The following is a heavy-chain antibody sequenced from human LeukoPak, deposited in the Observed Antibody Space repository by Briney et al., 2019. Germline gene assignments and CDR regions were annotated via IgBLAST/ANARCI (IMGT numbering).Heavy chain of an antibody. Sequence: GGSLRLSCAASGFTFSSYEMNWVRQAPGKGLEWVAVISYDGSNKYYADSVKGRFTISRDNSKNTLYLQMNSLRAEDTAVYYCAKDRGLLWFGGPHYYFDYWGQGTLVTVSS. J-gene: IGHJ4*02. V-gene: IGHV3-30*18. CDR2: ISYDGSNK. CDR1: GFTFSSYE. CDR3: AKDRGLLWFGGPHYYFDY. D-gene: IGHD3-10*01.